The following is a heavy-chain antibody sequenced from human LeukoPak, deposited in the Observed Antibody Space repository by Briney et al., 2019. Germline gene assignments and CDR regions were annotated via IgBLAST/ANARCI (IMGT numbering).Heavy chain of an antibody. CDR1: GFTFSSYS. D-gene: IGHD2-2*01. V-gene: IGHV3-48*01. J-gene: IGHJ3*02. CDR3: AREGHCSTTSCALDAVEI. CDR2: ISSSSGTI. Sequence: GGSLRLSCATSGFTFSSYSMNWVRQAPGKGLEWVSYISSSSGTIYYADSVKGRFTISRDNAKNSLSLQMNSLRAEDTAVYYCAREGHCSTTSCALDAVEIWGQGTLVVVSS.